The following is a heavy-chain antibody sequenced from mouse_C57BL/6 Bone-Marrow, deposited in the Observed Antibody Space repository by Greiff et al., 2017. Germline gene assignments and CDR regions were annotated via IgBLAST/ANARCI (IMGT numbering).Heavy chain of an antibody. Sequence: EVKVVESGGGLVKPGGSLKLSCAASGFTFSDYGMHWVRQAPETGLEWVAYISSGSSTIYYAVTVKGRFTISRDNAKNTLFLQMTSLRSEDTAMYYYARGDYNYGGAWFAYWGQGTLVTVSA. D-gene: IGHD2-12*01. CDR3: ARGDYNYGGAWFAY. J-gene: IGHJ3*01. V-gene: IGHV5-17*01. CDR1: GFTFSDYG. CDR2: ISSGSSTI.